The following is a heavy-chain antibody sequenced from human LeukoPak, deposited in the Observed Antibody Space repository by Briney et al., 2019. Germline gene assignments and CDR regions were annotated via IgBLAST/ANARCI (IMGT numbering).Heavy chain of an antibody. D-gene: IGHD6-19*01. J-gene: IGHJ6*03. CDR3: AKDPVSEQWLVRLYYYMDV. CDR1: GLTFSSYG. V-gene: IGHV3-30*02. Sequence: PGGSLGLSCAASGLTFSSYGMHWVRQAPGKGLEWVAFIRYDGSNKYYADSVKGRFTISRDNSKNTLYLQMNSLRAEDTAVYYCAKDPVSEQWLVRLYYYMDVWGKGTTVTVSS. CDR2: IRYDGSNK.